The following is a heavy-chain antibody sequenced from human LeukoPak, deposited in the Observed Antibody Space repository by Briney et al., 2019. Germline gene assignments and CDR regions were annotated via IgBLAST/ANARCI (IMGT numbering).Heavy chain of an antibody. D-gene: IGHD1-7*01. Sequence: SETLSLTCTVSGGSISSGGYYWSWIRQPPGKGLEWIGYIYHSGSTYYNPSLKSRVTISVDRSKNQFSLKLSSVTAADTAVYYCARGEGELPLDYWGQGTLVTVSS. J-gene: IGHJ4*02. CDR2: IYHSGST. V-gene: IGHV4-30-2*01. CDR1: GGSISSGGYY. CDR3: ARGEGELPLDY.